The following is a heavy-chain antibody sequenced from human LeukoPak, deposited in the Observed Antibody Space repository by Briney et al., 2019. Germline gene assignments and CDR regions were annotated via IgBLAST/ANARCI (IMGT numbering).Heavy chain of an antibody. CDR1: GFTFDDYA. D-gene: IGHD6-13*01. CDR3: AKEGSAGTADY. J-gene: IGHJ4*02. V-gene: IGHV3-43*02. Sequence: GGSLRLSCAASGFTFDDYAMDWARQAPGKGLEWVSLISGDGGSTYYADSVKGRFTISRDNSKNSLYLQMYNLRIEDTALYYCAKEGSAGTADYWGQGTLVTVSS. CDR2: ISGDGGST.